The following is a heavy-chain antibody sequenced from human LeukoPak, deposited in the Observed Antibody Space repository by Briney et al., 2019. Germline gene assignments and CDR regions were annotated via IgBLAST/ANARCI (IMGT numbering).Heavy chain of an antibody. CDR3: ARHAHSSYYDFWSGYYQGYYYYYMDV. J-gene: IGHJ6*03. D-gene: IGHD3-3*01. Sequence: RGESLQISCKGSGYSFTSYWIGWGRQLPGKGLEWMGIIYPGDSDTRYSPSFQGQVTISADKSISTAYLQWSSLKASDTAMYYCARHAHSSYYDFWSGYYQGYYYYYMDVWGKGTTVTVSS. CDR1: GYSFTSYW. CDR2: IYPGDSDT. V-gene: IGHV5-51*01.